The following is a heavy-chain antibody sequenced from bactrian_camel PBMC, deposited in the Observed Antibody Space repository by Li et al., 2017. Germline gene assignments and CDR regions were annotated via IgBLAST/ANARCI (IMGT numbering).Heavy chain of an antibody. CDR2: IDNGGRT. J-gene: IGHJ4*01. CDR1: VSTYTIAC. D-gene: IGHD2*01. V-gene: IGHV3S67*01. Sequence: DVQPVESGGGSVVPGGSLRLSCAASVSTYTIACMGWFRQFPGKEREGVAMIDNGGRTWYSDSVKGRFTISQDNSWTPLILQMHNLKPEDTAIYTCAAREGTVVAHHCSTVIPGTGAKEPRSPSP. CDR3: AAREGTVVAHHCSTVIPGT.